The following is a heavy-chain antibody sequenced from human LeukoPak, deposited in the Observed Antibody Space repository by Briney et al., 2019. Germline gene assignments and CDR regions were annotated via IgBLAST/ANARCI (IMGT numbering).Heavy chain of an antibody. CDR2: IIPIFGTA. D-gene: IGHD4-17*01. CDR3: ARDRGDDYGEYYFDY. Sequence: GASVKVSCKASGGTFSSYAISWVRQAPGQGLEWMGGIIPIFGTANYAQKFQGRVTITADESTSTAYMELSSLRSEDTAVYYCARDRGDDYGEYYFDYWGQGTLVTVSS. CDR1: GGTFSSYA. V-gene: IGHV1-69*13. J-gene: IGHJ4*02.